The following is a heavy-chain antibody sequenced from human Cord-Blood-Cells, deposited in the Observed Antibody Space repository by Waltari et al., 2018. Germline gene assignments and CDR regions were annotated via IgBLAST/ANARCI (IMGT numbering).Heavy chain of an antibody. CDR3: ARVLVTGTNFDY. D-gene: IGHD1-7*01. Sequence: EVQLVESGGGLVQPGGSLRLSCAASGFTFSSYWMSWVRQAPGKGLGWVANIKQDGSGKYYVDAVKGRFTISRDNAKNSLYLQINSLRAEDTAVYYCARVLVTGTNFDYWGQGTLVTVSS. J-gene: IGHJ4*02. CDR1: GFTFSSYW. V-gene: IGHV3-7*01. CDR2: IKQDGSGK.